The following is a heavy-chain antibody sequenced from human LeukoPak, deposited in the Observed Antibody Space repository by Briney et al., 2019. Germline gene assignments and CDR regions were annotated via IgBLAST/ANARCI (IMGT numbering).Heavy chain of an antibody. Sequence: PSQTLSLTCTVSGGSISSGSYYWSWIRQPAGKGLEWIGRIYTSGSTNYNPSLKSRVTISVDTSRNQFSLKLSSVTAADTAVYYCARGRIWSGSLGYWGQGTLVTVSS. D-gene: IGHD3-3*01. CDR1: GGSISSGSYY. CDR2: IYTSGST. V-gene: IGHV4-61*02. J-gene: IGHJ4*02. CDR3: ARGRIWSGSLGY.